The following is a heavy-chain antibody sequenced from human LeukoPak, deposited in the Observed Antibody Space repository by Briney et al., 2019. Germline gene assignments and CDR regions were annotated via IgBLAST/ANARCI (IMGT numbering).Heavy chain of an antibody. V-gene: IGHV3-23*01. J-gene: IGHJ4*02. CDR3: AKKTPGTYPFDY. CDR1: GFTFSSSG. D-gene: IGHD6-13*01. Sequence: PGGSLRLSCAASGFTFSSSGMDWVRQVPGKGLEWVSASGTAGDTYYADSVKGRFTISRDDSKNTLYLQMTSLRAEDTAVYYCAKKTPGTYPFDYWGQGTLVTVSP. CDR2: SGTAGDT.